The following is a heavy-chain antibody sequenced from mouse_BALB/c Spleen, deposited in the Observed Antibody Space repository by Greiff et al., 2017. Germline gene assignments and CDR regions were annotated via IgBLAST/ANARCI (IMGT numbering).Heavy chain of an antibody. CDR1: GYTFSSYW. V-gene: IGHV1-9*01. Sequence: VQLQQSGAELMKPGASVKISCKATGYTFSSYWIEWVKQRPGHGLEWIGEILPGSGSTNYNEKFKGKATFTADTSSNTAYMQLSSLTSEDSAVYYCARGGYYGSPPFAYWGQGTLVTVSA. D-gene: IGHD1-1*01. CDR2: ILPGSGST. CDR3: ARGGYYGSPPFAY. J-gene: IGHJ3*01.